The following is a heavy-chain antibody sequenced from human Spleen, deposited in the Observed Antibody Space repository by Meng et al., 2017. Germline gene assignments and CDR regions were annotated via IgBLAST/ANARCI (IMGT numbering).Heavy chain of an antibody. CDR3: ARDGSIAAAGIDY. Sequence: GESLKISCAVSGFAFSGYTMNWVRQAPGKGLEWLSSISGSSNYIYYADSMKGRFTISRYNAKNSLYLQMNSLRAEDTAVYYCARDGSIAAAGIDYWGQGTLVTVSS. J-gene: IGHJ4*02. CDR2: ISGSSNYI. V-gene: IGHV3-21*01. CDR1: GFAFSGYT. D-gene: IGHD6-13*01.